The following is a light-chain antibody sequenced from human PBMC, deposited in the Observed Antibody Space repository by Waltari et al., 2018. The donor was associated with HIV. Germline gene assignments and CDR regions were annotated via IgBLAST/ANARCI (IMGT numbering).Light chain of an antibody. CDR3: MQGTHWPSYS. CDR1: QSLVYTDANTY. CDR2: KVS. V-gene: IGKV2-30*01. Sequence: VLLTQSPRSLPVTRGQPASTSCRSNQSLVYTDANTYLHWFYQRPGQSPRRLIYKVSNRDSGVPDRFSGSGSGTDFTLTISGVEADDVGIYYCMQGTHWPSYSFGQGTKLEI. J-gene: IGKJ2*03.